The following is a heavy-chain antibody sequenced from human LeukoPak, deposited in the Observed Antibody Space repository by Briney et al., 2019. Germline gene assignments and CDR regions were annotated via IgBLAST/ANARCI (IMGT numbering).Heavy chain of an antibody. CDR2: ISWNSGSI. CDR3: ARSSSWYAFDY. CDR1: GFTFDDYA. Sequence: GGSLRLSCAASGFTFDDYAMHWVRQAPGKGLEWVSGISWNSGSIGYADSEKGRFTISRDNAKNSLYLQMNSLRAEDTALYYCARSSSWYAFDYWGQGTLVTVSS. J-gene: IGHJ4*02. V-gene: IGHV3-9*01. D-gene: IGHD6-13*01.